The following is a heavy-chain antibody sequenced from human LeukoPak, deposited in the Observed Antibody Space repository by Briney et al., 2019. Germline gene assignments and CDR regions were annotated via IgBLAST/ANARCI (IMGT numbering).Heavy chain of an antibody. J-gene: IGHJ4*02. CDR1: GYTFTSYD. CDR3: ARGSMDIVLMVF. CDR2: MNPNSGNT. D-gene: IGHD2-8*01. V-gene: IGHV1-8*01. Sequence: ASVKVSCKASGYTFTSYDIKWVRQATGQGLEWMGWMNPNSGNTGYAQKFQGRVTMTRNTSISTAYMELSSLRSEDTAVYYCARGSMDIVLMVFWGQGTLVTVSS.